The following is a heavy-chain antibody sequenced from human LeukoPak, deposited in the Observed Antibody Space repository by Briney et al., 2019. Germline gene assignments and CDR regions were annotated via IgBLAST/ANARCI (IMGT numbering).Heavy chain of an antibody. CDR3: ARLRGYDYYMDV. CDR2: IYYSGST. D-gene: IGHD3-16*01. Sequence: SETLSLTCTVSGGSISSYYWSWIRQPPGKGLEWIGYIYYSGSTNYNPSLKSRVTISVDTSKNQFSLKLSSVTAADTGVYYCARLRGYDYYMDVWGKGTTVTVSS. CDR1: GGSISSYY. V-gene: IGHV4-59*12. J-gene: IGHJ6*03.